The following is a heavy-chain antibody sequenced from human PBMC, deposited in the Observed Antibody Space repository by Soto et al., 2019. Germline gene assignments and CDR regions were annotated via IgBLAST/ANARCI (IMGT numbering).Heavy chain of an antibody. J-gene: IGHJ4*02. Sequence: ASVKVSCKASGYTFTSYYMHWVRQAPGQGLEWMGIINPSGGSTSYAQKFQGRVTMTRDTSTSTVYMELSSLRSEDTAVYFCSHGQIMGHYRSELDFWGPGTLVTVSS. CDR2: INPSGGST. V-gene: IGHV1-46*03. CDR3: SHGQIMGHYRSELDF. D-gene: IGHD3-16*01. CDR1: GYTFTSYY.